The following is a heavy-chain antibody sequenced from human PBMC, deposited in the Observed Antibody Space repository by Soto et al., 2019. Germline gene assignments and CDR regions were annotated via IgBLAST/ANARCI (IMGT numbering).Heavy chain of an antibody. CDR2: INPNGGST. V-gene: IGHV1-46*01. D-gene: IGHD1-1*01. Sequence: VQLVQSGAEVKKPGASVQVSCKTSGYSFSNYSMHWVRQVPGQGLEWMGKINPNGGSTNLAQKFKDAVTLTRDTSTNTVYMELSSLTSEDTAVYYCARDGVQLWPRYYFDYWGQGTLVTVSS. CDR3: ARDGVQLWPRYYFDY. CDR1: GYSFSNYS. J-gene: IGHJ4*02.